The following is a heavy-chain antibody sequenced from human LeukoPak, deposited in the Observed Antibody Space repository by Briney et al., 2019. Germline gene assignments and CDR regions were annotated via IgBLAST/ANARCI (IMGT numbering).Heavy chain of an antibody. Sequence: GGSLRLSCAASKYTFSSNSLSWVRQAPGKGLEWVSYIKSGSKTIHYADSVKGRFTISRDNAKNSLYLQMNSLRAEDTAVYYCARESRQWLVGYYGMDVWGQGTTVTVSS. V-gene: IGHV3-48*04. J-gene: IGHJ6*02. CDR3: ARESRQWLVGYYGMDV. CDR1: KYTFSSNS. D-gene: IGHD6-19*01. CDR2: IKSGSKTI.